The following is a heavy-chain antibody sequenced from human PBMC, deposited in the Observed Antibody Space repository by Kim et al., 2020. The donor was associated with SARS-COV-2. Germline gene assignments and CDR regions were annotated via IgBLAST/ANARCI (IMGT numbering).Heavy chain of an antibody. V-gene: IGHV3-30*18. CDR2: ISYDGSNK. Sequence: GGSLRLSCAASGFTFSSYGMHWVRQAPGKGLEWVAVISYDGSNKYYADSVKGRFTISRDNSKNTLYLQMNSLRAEDTAVYYCAKPLAIGGYSGYDPYYDGMDVWGQGTTVTVSS. D-gene: IGHD5-12*01. CDR1: GFTFSSYG. CDR3: AKPLAIGGYSGYDPYYDGMDV. J-gene: IGHJ6*02.